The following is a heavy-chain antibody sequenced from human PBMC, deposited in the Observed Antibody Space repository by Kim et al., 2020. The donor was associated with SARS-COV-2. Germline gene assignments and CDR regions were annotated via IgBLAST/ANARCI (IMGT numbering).Heavy chain of an antibody. D-gene: IGHD2-15*01. J-gene: IGHJ4*02. CDR3: SRTPRLHDY. CDR2: INLDGSET. CDR1: GFTFSSYW. Sequence: GGSLRLSCAASGFTFSSYWMSWVRQAPGKGLEFLAYINLDGSETQYVDSVKGRYTISRDNAKNSLYLQMNSLRAEDTAVYYCSRTPRLHDYWGQGTLVTVSS. V-gene: IGHV3-7*01.